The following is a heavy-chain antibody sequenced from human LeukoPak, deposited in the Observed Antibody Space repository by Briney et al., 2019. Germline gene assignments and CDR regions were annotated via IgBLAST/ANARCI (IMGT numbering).Heavy chain of an antibody. Sequence: PGGSLRLSCAASEFTFSSYSMNWVRQPPGKGLEWIGSIYYSGSTYYNPSLKSRVTISVDTSKNQFSLKLSSVTAADTAVYYCARGRGYGGRYYFDYWGQGTLVTVSS. CDR1: EFTFSSYS. CDR3: ARGRGYGGRYYFDY. D-gene: IGHD4-23*01. CDR2: IYYSGST. J-gene: IGHJ4*02. V-gene: IGHV4-39*01.